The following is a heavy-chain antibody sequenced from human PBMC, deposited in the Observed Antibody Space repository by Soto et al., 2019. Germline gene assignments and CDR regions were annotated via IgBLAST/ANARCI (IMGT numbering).Heavy chain of an antibody. Sequence: TGESLKISCQGSGYSFTSYWIGWVRQMPGKGLEWMGIIYPGDSDTRYSPSFQGQVTISADKSISTAYLQWSSLKASDTAMYYCARHGRSYSSSWLHYYGMDVWGQGTTVTVSS. V-gene: IGHV5-51*01. D-gene: IGHD6-13*01. CDR2: IYPGDSDT. CDR3: ARHGRSYSSSWLHYYGMDV. CDR1: GYSFTSYW. J-gene: IGHJ6*02.